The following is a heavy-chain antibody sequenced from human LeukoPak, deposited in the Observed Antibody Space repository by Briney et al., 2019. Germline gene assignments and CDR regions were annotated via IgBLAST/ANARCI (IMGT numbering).Heavy chain of an antibody. CDR3: ARDIYSSSGRWFDP. Sequence: GGSLRLSCAASGFTFSSYSMNWVRQAPGKGLEWVSYISSSSSTIYYADSVKGRFTISRDNGKNSLYLQMNSLRVEDTAVYYCARDIYSSSGRWFDPWGQGTLVTVSS. CDR2: ISSSSSTI. D-gene: IGHD6-13*01. CDR1: GFTFSSYS. J-gene: IGHJ5*02. V-gene: IGHV3-48*04.